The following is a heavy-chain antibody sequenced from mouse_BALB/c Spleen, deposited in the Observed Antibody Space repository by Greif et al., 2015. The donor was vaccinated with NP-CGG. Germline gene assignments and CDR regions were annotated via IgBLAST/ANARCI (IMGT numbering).Heavy chain of an antibody. V-gene: IGHV1-7*01. J-gene: IGHJ2*01. CDR3: ARKYGNYSDY. D-gene: IGHD2-10*02. CDR1: GYTFTSHW. Sequence: QVQLQQSGAELAKPGASVKMSCKASGYTFTSHWMHWVKQRPGQGLEWIGYINPSTGYTEYNQKFKDKATLTADKSSSTAYMQLSSLTSEDSAVYYCARKYGNYSDYWGQGTTLTVSS. CDR2: INPSTGYT.